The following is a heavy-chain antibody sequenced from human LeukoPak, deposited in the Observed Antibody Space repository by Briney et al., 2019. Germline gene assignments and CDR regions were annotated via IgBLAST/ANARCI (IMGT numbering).Heavy chain of an antibody. V-gene: IGHV3-30*04. D-gene: IGHD5-18*01. Sequence: PGGSLRLSCAASGFTFSSYAMHWVRQAPGKGLEWVAVISYDGSNKYYADSVKGRFTISRDNSKNTLYLQMNSLRAEDTAVYYCAGDDRPWIQLYYFDYWGQGTLVTVSS. CDR1: GFTFSSYA. CDR2: ISYDGSNK. CDR3: AGDDRPWIQLYYFDY. J-gene: IGHJ4*02.